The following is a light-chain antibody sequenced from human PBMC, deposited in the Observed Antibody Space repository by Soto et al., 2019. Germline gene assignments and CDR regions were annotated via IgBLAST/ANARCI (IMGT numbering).Light chain of an antibody. J-gene: IGKJ1*01. CDR3: QHYNSYSEA. V-gene: IGKV1-5*03. CDR1: QTISSW. Sequence: DIQMTPSPSTLSGSVGDRVTINCRASQTISSWLAWYQQKPGKAPKLLIYKASTLKSGVPSRFSGSGSGTEFTLTISSLQPDDFATYYCQHYNSYSEAFGQGTKVDI. CDR2: KAS.